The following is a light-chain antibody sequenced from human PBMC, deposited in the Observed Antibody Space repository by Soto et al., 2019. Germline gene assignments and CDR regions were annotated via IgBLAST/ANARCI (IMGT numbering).Light chain of an antibody. J-gene: IGKJ1*01. V-gene: IGKV3-20*01. CDR2: GAS. CDR1: QTVANNY. Sequence: EIVLTQSPGTLSLSPGERATLSCRASQTVANNYIGWYQQKPGQAPRLLIHGASSRATGIPDRFSGSGSGKDFTLSISRLEPEDFAVYFCQQYGSAPWIFGQGTKVEIK. CDR3: QQYGSAPWI.